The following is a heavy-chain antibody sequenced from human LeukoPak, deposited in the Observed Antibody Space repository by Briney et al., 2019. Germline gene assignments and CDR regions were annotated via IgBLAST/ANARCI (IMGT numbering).Heavy chain of an antibody. CDR2: IYHSGST. Sequence: MPSETLSLTCTVSGYSISSGYYWGWIRQPPGKGLEWIGEIYHSGSTNYNPSLKSRVTISVDKSKNQFSLKLSSVTAADTAVYYCARDGPSKTFDYWGQGTLVTVSS. CDR3: ARDGPSKTFDY. V-gene: IGHV4-38-2*02. CDR1: GYSISSGYY. J-gene: IGHJ4*02.